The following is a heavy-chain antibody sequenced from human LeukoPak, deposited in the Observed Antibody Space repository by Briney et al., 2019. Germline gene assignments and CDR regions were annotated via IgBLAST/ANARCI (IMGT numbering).Heavy chain of an antibody. D-gene: IGHD3-22*01. CDR1: GFTFSTYW. CDR2: INQDGREK. V-gene: IGHV3-7*01. Sequence: GGSLRLSCAASGFTFSTYWMSWVRHAPGEGLEWVANINQDGREKYSGDSVKGRFTISRDNAKISRCLKMNSLRAEDTAVYYCARETSGSSDYWGQGTLVTVSS. CDR3: ARETSGSSDY. J-gene: IGHJ4*02.